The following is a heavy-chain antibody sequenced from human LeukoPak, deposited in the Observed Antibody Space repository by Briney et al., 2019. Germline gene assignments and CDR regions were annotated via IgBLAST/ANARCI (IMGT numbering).Heavy chain of an antibody. CDR2: ISGSGGST. V-gene: IGHV3-23*01. J-gene: IGHJ4*02. Sequence: GGSLRLSCAASGFTVSSNYMSWVRQAPGKGLEWVSAISGSGGSTYYADSVKGRFTISRDNSKNTLYLQMNSLRAEDTAVYYCAKDPLRGSGYYPSDYWGQGTLVTVSS. CDR1: GFTVSSNY. D-gene: IGHD3-22*01. CDR3: AKDPLRGSGYYPSDY.